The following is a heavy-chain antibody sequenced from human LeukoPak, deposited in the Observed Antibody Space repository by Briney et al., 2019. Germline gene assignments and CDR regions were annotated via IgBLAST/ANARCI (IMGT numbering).Heavy chain of an antibody. CDR2: MNPNSGNT. D-gene: IGHD6-13*01. Sequence: GASVKVSCKASGYTFTSYDINWVRQATGQGLEWMGWMNPNSGNTGYAQKFQGRVTMTRNTSISTAYMELSSPRSEDTAVYYCARDRRGKTAGILNWFDPWGQGTLVTVSS. V-gene: IGHV1-8*01. J-gene: IGHJ5*02. CDR1: GYTFTSYD. CDR3: ARDRRGKTAGILNWFDP.